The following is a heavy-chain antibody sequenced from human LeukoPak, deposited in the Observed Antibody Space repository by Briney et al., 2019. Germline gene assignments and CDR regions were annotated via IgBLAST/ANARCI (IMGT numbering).Heavy chain of an antibody. D-gene: IGHD3-22*01. V-gene: IGHV3-21*01. CDR2: ISSSSSYI. Sequence: GGSLRLSCAASGFTFSSYSMNWVRQAPGKGLEWVSSISSSSSYIYYADSVKGRFTISRDNAKNSLYLQMNSLRAEDTAVYYCARETFYDSSGGLDYWGQGTLVTVST. CDR1: GFTFSSYS. J-gene: IGHJ4*02. CDR3: ARETFYDSSGGLDY.